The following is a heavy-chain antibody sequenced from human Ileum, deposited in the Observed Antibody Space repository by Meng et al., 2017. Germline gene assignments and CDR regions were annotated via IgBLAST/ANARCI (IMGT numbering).Heavy chain of an antibody. CDR3: ARGRHCSSTTCYLSDS. CDR2: MNTDKGNT. CDR1: GYTFTTYG. Sequence: QVQLVQSGAEVKKPGASVKVSCKASGYTFTTYGISWVRQAPGQGLEWMGWMNTDKGNTNYAQSLQGRVTMTTDTSTTTAYMELRSLTFDDTAVYYCARGRHCSSTTCYLSDSWGQGTLVTVSS. J-gene: IGHJ4*02. D-gene: IGHD2-2*01. V-gene: IGHV1-18*01.